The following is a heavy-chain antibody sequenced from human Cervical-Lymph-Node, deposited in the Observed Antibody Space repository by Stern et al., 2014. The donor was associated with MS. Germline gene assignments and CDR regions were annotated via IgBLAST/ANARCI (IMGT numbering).Heavy chain of an antibody. CDR3: ALGGFGHYFEY. D-gene: IGHD3-10*01. CDR2: IIPIIGTA. V-gene: IGHV1-69*01. CDR1: GGTFSSSD. J-gene: IGHJ4*02. Sequence: QEQLGQSGAEVQKPGSSVKVSCRASGGTFSSSDISWVRQAPGKGLWWMGCIIPIIGTANYAQKYQGRVTITADESTSTAYMELSSLRSEDTAIYYCALGGFGHYFEYWGQGTLVTVSS.